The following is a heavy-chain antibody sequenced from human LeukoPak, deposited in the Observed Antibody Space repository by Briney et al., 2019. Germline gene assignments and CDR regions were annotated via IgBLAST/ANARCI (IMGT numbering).Heavy chain of an antibody. CDR3: ARATGVYYGSGPADY. J-gene: IGHJ4*02. Sequence: SETLSLTCTVSGGSISSGDYYWSWIRQPPGKGLEWIGYIYYSGSTYYNPSLKSRVTISVDTSKNQFCLKLSSVTAADTAVYYCARATGVYYGSGPADYWGQGTLVTVSS. V-gene: IGHV4-30-4*01. CDR1: GGSISSGDYY. D-gene: IGHD3-10*01. CDR2: IYYSGST.